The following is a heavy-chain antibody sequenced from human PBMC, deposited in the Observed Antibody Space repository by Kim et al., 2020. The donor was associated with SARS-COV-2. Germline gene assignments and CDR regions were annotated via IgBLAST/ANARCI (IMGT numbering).Heavy chain of an antibody. V-gene: IGHV1-69*04. CDR1: GGTFSSYA. CDR3: ATREGLWRGHDAFDI. CDR2: ITPMVGVA. D-gene: IGHD3-10*01. Sequence: SVKVSCKASGGTFSSYAINWVRQAPGQGLEWMGRITPMVGVANYAQSFQDRVTMTADKSTGTAYMALNSLRSEDTAVYYCATREGLWRGHDAFDIWGQGTMVTVSS. J-gene: IGHJ3*02.